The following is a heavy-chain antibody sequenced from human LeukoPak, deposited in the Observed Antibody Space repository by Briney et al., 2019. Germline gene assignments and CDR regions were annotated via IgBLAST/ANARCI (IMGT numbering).Heavy chain of an antibody. V-gene: IGHV4-61*03. CDR1: GDSVSNGNYY. Sequence: SETLSLTCTVSGDSVSNGNYYWSWLRQPPGKALEWIGYIYYTGKTYDNPSLEGRVTILVDTSRNHFSVKLSSVTAADTAVYYCARSQNYYGSGDYWSQGTLVTVSS. D-gene: IGHD3-10*01. CDR3: ARSQNYYGSGDY. CDR2: IYYTGKT. J-gene: IGHJ4*02.